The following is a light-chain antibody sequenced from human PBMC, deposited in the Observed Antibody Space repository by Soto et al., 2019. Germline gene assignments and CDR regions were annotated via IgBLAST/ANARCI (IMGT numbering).Light chain of an antibody. CDR1: SSDVGGYNY. CDR3: SSYTSSSLYV. Sequence: QSALTQPASVSGSPGQSITISCTGTSSDVGGYNYVSWYQQLPGKAPKLMIYDVSDRPSGVSNRFSGSKSGNTASLTISGLQAEDEADYYCSSYTSSSLYVFATGTKVTVL. CDR2: DVS. J-gene: IGLJ1*01. V-gene: IGLV2-14*01.